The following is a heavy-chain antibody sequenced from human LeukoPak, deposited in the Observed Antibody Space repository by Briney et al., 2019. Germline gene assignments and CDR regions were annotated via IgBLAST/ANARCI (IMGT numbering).Heavy chain of an antibody. V-gene: IGHV4-59*01. D-gene: IGHD6-13*01. Sequence: SETLSLICTVSGGSISSYYWSWIRQPPGKGLEWIGYIYYSGSTNYNPSLKSRVTISVDTSKNQFSLKLSSVTAADTAVYYCATLGIAAAGYYYGMDVWGQGTTVTVSS. CDR3: ATLGIAAAGYYYGMDV. CDR1: GGSISSYY. CDR2: IYYSGST. J-gene: IGHJ6*02.